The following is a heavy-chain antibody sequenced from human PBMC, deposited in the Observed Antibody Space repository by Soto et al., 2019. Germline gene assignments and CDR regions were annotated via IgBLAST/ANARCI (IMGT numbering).Heavy chain of an antibody. Sequence: QVELVESGGGVVQSGGSLRLSCAAPGFSFSIHALHWIRQAPGEGLEWVAVMSPNGDNQYYADSVKGRFTISRDTSKSTLSLQMTSLRPEDTAVYYCAREVGRGSGSYYLDYWGQETLVTVSS. CDR3: AREVGRGSGSYYLDY. CDR1: GFSFSIHA. J-gene: IGHJ4*02. D-gene: IGHD3-16*01. V-gene: IGHV3-30-3*01. CDR2: MSPNGDNQ.